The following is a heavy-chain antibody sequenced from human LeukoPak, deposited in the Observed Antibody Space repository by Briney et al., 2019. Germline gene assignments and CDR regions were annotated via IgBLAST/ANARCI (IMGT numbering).Heavy chain of an antibody. Sequence: GGSLRLSCAASGFTFSSYWMSWVRQAPGKGLEWVANIEQDGSEKYYVDSVKGRFTISRDNAKNSLYLQMNSLRTEDTAVYYCARGVDYYGSGSYFFDYWGQGTLVTVSS. V-gene: IGHV3-7*01. CDR2: IEQDGSEK. CDR1: GFTFSSYW. CDR3: ARGVDYYGSGSYFFDY. D-gene: IGHD3-10*01. J-gene: IGHJ4*02.